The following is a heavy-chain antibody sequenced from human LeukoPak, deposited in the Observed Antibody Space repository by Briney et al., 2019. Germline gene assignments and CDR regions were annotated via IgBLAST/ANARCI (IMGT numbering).Heavy chain of an antibody. Sequence: ASLKVSCKASGYTFARYYMHWVRQAPGRGLEWMGIIDPSGSSTSYAQNFQGGITMTRDATTSTVYLELSSVRSEDTAVYYCARDFGEMPNYWGQGTLVTVSS. CDR2: IDPSGSST. CDR1: GYTFARYY. D-gene: IGHD5-24*01. V-gene: IGHV1-46*01. J-gene: IGHJ4*02. CDR3: ARDFGEMPNY.